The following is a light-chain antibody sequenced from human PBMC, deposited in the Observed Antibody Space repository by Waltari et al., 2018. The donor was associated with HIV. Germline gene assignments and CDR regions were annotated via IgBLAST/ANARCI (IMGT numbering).Light chain of an antibody. CDR2: GAS. CDR1: QSVTSSY. J-gene: IGKJ4*01. Sequence: EIVLTQSPGTLSLSPGDRATLSCRASQSVTSSYLAWYQQKSGQAPRLLIYGASTRATGIPDRFIGGGSGTDFTLTISRLEPEDFAVYYCQRYGSSPPLTFGGGTKVEIK. CDR3: QRYGSSPPLT. V-gene: IGKV3-20*01.